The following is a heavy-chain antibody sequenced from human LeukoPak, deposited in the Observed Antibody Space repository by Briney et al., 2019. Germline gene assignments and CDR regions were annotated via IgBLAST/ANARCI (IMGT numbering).Heavy chain of an antibody. CDR1: GFTFDDYA. V-gene: IGHV3-9*01. D-gene: IGHD6-19*01. CDR2: ISWNSGSI. Sequence: GGSLRLSCAASGFTFDDYAMHWVRQAPGKGLEWVSGISWNSGSIGYADSVKGRFTISRDNAKNSLYLQMNSLRAEDTALYYCPKDQGGWHAAFDPWGQGTLVTVSS. CDR3: PKDQGGWHAAFDP. J-gene: IGHJ5*02.